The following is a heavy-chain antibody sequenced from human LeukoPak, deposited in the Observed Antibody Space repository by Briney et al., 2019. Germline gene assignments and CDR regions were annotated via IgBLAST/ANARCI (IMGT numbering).Heavy chain of an antibody. CDR1: GFTFSSYS. CDR3: AKIRYCSSTSCHNLFDY. D-gene: IGHD2-2*02. Sequence: GGSLRLSCAASGFTFSSYSMNWVRQAPGKGLEWVSSISSSSSYIYYADSVKGRFTISRDNSKNTLYLQMNSLRAEDTAVYYCAKIRYCSSTSCHNLFDYWGQGTLVTVSS. V-gene: IGHV3-21*04. J-gene: IGHJ4*02. CDR2: ISSSSSYI.